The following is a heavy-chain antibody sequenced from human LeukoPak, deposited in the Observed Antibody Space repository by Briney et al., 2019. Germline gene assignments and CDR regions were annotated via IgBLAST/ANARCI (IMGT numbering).Heavy chain of an antibody. J-gene: IGHJ4*02. D-gene: IGHD3-22*01. Sequence: ASVKVPCKASGYTFTSYYMHWVRQAPGQGLEWMGWINPNSGGTNYARKFQGRVTMTRDTSISTAYMELSRLRSDDTAVYYCARAYYYDSSGYYCWGQGTLVTVSS. CDR3: ARAYYYDSSGYYC. CDR1: GYTFTSYY. V-gene: IGHV1-2*02. CDR2: INPNSGGT.